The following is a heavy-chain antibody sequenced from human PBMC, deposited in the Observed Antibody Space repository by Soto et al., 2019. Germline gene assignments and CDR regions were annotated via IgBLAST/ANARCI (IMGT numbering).Heavy chain of an antibody. D-gene: IGHD3-22*01. Sequence: TLSLTGTVSCXTNSSGCYDWSWIRRHPGKGLEWVGYIYYSGSTYYNPSLKSRVTISVETSKNQFSLKLSSVTAAETAVYYSARDKGDSSGIHGAFDIWGQGTMVPVSS. V-gene: IGHV4-31*03. J-gene: IGHJ3*02. CDR2: IYYSGST. CDR3: ARDKGDSSGIHGAFDI. CDR1: CXTNSSGCYD.